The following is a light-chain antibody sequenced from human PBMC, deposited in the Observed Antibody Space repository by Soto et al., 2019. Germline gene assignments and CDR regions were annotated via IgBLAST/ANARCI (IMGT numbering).Light chain of an antibody. CDR3: QQYGSSPTWT. CDR1: QSLSSSY. V-gene: IGKV3-20*01. CDR2: GAS. J-gene: IGKJ1*01. Sequence: SPATLSGSPGERGTLSCRASQSLSSSYLVWYQHKPGQAPRLXXXGASSRATGIPDRFSGIGSGTDFALTISRLEPEDFALYYGQQYGSSPTWTFGQGTKVDIK.